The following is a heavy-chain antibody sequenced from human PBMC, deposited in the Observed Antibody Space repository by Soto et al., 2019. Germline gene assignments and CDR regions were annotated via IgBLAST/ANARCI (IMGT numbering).Heavy chain of an antibody. Sequence: EVQLVESGGGLVQPGESLRLSCAASGFTFRTYGMSWVRQAPGKGLEWVSGISSSGGRTYDAESVKGRFTISRDNSKNTVYLQMNSLRADDTAVYYCAKDKDLVVAIAATAAFDSWGQGTMVTVSS. V-gene: IGHV3-23*04. J-gene: IGHJ3*02. CDR3: AKDKDLVVAIAATAAFDS. CDR2: ISSSGGRT. D-gene: IGHD2-15*01. CDR1: GFTFRTYG.